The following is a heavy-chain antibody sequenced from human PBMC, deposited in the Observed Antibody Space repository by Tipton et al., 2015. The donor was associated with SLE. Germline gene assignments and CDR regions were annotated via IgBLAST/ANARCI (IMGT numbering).Heavy chain of an antibody. V-gene: IGHV3-30*02. CDR1: GFTFSSYG. CDR3: AKDEYGDPPYFQH. J-gene: IGHJ1*01. Sequence: GSLRLSCAASGFTFSSYGMHWVRQAPGKGLEWVAFIRYDGSNKYYADSVKGRFTISRDNSKNTLYLQMNSLRAEDTAVYYCAKDEYGDPPYFQHWGQGTLVTVSS. D-gene: IGHD4-17*01. CDR2: IRYDGSNK.